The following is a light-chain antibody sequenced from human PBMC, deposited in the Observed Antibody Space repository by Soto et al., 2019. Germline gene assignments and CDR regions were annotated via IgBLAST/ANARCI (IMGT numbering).Light chain of an antibody. CDR1: NSNIGRNS. CDR2: GNN. J-gene: IGLJ1*01. V-gene: IGLV1-44*01. CDR3: AAWNVSMNEHV. Sequence: QSVLTQAPSVSGTPGQRATITCSGSNSNIGRNSVNWYQHLPGTAPTLLTHGNNHPPSAVPDRFSGTKSGTSPTLAISGLQPEDEADYCCAAWNVSMNEHVFGDGTKGTVL.